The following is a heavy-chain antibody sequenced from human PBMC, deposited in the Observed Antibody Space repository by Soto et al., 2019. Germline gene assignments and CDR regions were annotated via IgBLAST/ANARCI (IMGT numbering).Heavy chain of an antibody. CDR1: GGSISSYY. D-gene: IGHD6-13*01. J-gene: IGHJ6*02. Sequence: QVQLQESGPGLVKPSETLSLTCTVSGGSISSYYWSWIRQPPGKGLEWIGYIYYSGSTNYNPSLKSRVTISVDTSKNQFSLKLSSVTAADTAVYYCARVRYISSWYLGMDVWGQGTTVTVSS. CDR3: ARVRYISSWYLGMDV. V-gene: IGHV4-59*01. CDR2: IYYSGST.